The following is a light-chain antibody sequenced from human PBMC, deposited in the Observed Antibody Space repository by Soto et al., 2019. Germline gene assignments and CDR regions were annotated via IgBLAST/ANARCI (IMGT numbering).Light chain of an antibody. CDR3: QQYSSSPQT. Sequence: EIVLTQSPGTLSLSPGERATLSCRASQSVSSSYLAWYQQKPGQAPRLVIYGASSRATGIPDRFSGSGSGTDFTLTISRLEPEDFAVYYCQQYSSSPQTFGQGTKVEIK. J-gene: IGKJ1*01. CDR1: QSVSSSY. CDR2: GAS. V-gene: IGKV3-20*01.